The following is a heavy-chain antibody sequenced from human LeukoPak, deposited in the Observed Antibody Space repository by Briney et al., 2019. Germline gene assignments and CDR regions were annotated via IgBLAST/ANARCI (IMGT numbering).Heavy chain of an antibody. CDR3: AKDSDIAVAGSDDALDV. Sequence: PGGSLRLSCAASGFTFSSYGMHWVRQTPGKGLEWVALISFDGSIEYYVDSVKGRFTMSRDNSKNTLFVQMNSLRPEDTAVYYCAKDSDIAVAGSDDALDVWGQGTMVTASS. D-gene: IGHD6-19*01. J-gene: IGHJ3*01. V-gene: IGHV3-30*18. CDR1: GFTFSSYG. CDR2: ISFDGSIE.